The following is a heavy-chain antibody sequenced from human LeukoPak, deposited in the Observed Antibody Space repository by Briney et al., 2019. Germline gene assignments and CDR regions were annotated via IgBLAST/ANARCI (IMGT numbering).Heavy chain of an antibody. CDR2: MNPNSGTT. CDR1: GYTFTSYD. Sequence: ASVKVSCKASGYTFTSYDINWVRQATGQGLEWMGWMNPNSGTTGYAQKFQGRVTTTRNTSISTAYMELSSLRSEDTAVYYCARGCLYRGYDFDYWGQGTLVTVSS. J-gene: IGHJ4*02. V-gene: IGHV1-8*01. CDR3: ARGCLYRGYDFDY. D-gene: IGHD5-12*01.